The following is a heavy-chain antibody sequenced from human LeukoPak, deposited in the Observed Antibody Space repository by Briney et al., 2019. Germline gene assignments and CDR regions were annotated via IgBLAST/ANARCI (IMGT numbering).Heavy chain of an antibody. D-gene: IGHD4-17*01. V-gene: IGHV3-49*02. CDR3: TRLYGYYYSYMDV. CDR2: IATEDYGGTA. CDR1: GFTFRSYW. Sequence: PGESLRLSCAASGFTFRSYWMTWVRQAPGKGLEWVGLIATEDYGGTARYAASVQGRFTISRDDSKRTAYLQMNSLESEDTAVYYCTRLYGYYYSYMDVWGEGTTVAVSS. J-gene: IGHJ6*03.